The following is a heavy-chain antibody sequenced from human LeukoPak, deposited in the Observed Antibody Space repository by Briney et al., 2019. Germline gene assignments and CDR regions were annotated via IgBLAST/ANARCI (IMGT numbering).Heavy chain of an antibody. D-gene: IGHD3-10*01. Sequence: QPGGSLRLSCAASGFTFSSYAMHWVRQAPGKGLEWVAVISCDGSNKYYADSVKGRFTISRDNSKNTLYLQMNSLRAEDTAVYYCARDSMVRGLAPVDYWGQGTLVTVSS. CDR1: GFTFSSYA. CDR3: ARDSMVRGLAPVDY. CDR2: ISCDGSNK. V-gene: IGHV3-30*04. J-gene: IGHJ4*02.